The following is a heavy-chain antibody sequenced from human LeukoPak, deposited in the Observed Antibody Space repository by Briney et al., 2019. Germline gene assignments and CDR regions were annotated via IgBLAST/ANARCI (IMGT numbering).Heavy chain of an antibody. V-gene: IGHV4-34*01. CDR3: AREHTGFDY. D-gene: IGHD1-14*01. CDR2: INHSGST. CDR1: GGSFSGYY. J-gene: IGHJ4*02. Sequence: SETPSLTCAVSGGSFSGYYWSWTRQPPGKGLEWIGEINHSGSTNYNPSLKSRVTISVDTSKNQFSLKLSSVTAADTAVYYCAREHTGFDYWGQGTLVTVSS.